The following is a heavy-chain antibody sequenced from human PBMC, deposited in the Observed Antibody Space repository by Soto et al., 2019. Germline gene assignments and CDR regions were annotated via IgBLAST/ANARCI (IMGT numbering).Heavy chain of an antibody. Sequence: QVQLQESGPGLVKPSQTLSLTCTVSGGSISSGGYYWSWIRQHPGIGLEWIGYIYYSGSTYYNPSLKSRVTRSVATSRNQFSLKLSSVTAADTAVYYGARGLDGRPGLYFDYWGQGTLVTVPS. D-gene: IGHD1-1*01. J-gene: IGHJ4*02. V-gene: IGHV4-31*03. CDR3: ARGLDGRPGLYFDY. CDR2: IYYSGST. CDR1: GGSISSGGYY.